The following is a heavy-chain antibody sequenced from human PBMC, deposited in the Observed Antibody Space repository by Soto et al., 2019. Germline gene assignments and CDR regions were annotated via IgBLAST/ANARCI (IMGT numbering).Heavy chain of an antibody. V-gene: IGHV4-4*02. J-gene: IGHJ4*02. Sequence: QVQLQESGPGLVKPSGTLSLTCAVSGGSISSNNWWSWVRQPPGKGLEWIGEIFHSGSTHYSPSLKSRVTISVDKSKNHFSLNLNSVTAADTAVYYCARVYSGSYSDSWGQGTLVTVSS. CDR3: ARVYSGSYSDS. D-gene: IGHD1-26*01. CDR2: IFHSGST. CDR1: GGSISSNNW.